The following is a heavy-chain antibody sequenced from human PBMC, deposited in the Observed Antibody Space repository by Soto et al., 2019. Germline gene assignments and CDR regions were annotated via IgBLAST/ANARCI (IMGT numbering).Heavy chain of an antibody. V-gene: IGHV4-34*01. Sequence: SETLSLTCAVYGGSFSGYYWSWIRQPPGKGLEWIGEINHSGSTNYNPSLKSRVTISVDTSKNQFSLKLSSVTAADTAVYYCARGDGYNTYYFDYWGQGTLVTV. D-gene: IGHD5-12*01. J-gene: IGHJ4*02. CDR1: GGSFSGYY. CDR3: ARGDGYNTYYFDY. CDR2: INHSGST.